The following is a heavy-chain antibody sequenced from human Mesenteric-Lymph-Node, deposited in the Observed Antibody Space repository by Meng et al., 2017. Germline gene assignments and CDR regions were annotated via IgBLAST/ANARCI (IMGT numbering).Heavy chain of an antibody. Sequence: GGSLRLSCTTSGITFGDYAMSWFRQAPGKGLEWIGFIRSNTYGGAAEYAASVKGRFTISRDDSKSIAYLQMNSLKTEDTAVYYCTNFDWLVPLAYWGRGTLVTVSS. CDR2: IRSNTYGGAA. CDR1: GITFGDYA. D-gene: IGHD3-9*01. CDR3: TNFDWLVPLAY. V-gene: IGHV3-49*03. J-gene: IGHJ4*02.